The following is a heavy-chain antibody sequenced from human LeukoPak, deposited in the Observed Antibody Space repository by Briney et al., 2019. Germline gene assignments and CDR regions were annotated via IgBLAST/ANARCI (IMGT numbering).Heavy chain of an antibody. J-gene: IGHJ4*02. Sequence: SETLSLTCAVYGGSFSGYYWSWIRQPPGKGLERIGEINHSGSTNYNPSLKSRVTISVDTSKNQFSLKLSSVTAADTAVYYCARANSSGWYYFDYWGQGTLVTVSS. CDR2: INHSGST. D-gene: IGHD6-19*01. CDR1: GGSFSGYY. V-gene: IGHV4-34*01. CDR3: ARANSSGWYYFDY.